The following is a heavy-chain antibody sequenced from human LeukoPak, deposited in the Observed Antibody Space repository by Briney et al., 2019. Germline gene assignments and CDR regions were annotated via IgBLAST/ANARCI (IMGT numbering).Heavy chain of an antibody. Sequence: ASVKVSCKASGYTFTGYYMHWVRQAPGQGLEWMGWINPNSGGTNYAQKFQGRVTMTRDTSISTAYMELGRLRSDDTAVYYCASFLGYSYGWDYWSQGTLVTASS. J-gene: IGHJ4*02. V-gene: IGHV1-2*02. CDR1: GYTFTGYY. CDR2: INPNSGGT. D-gene: IGHD5-18*01. CDR3: ASFLGYSYGWDY.